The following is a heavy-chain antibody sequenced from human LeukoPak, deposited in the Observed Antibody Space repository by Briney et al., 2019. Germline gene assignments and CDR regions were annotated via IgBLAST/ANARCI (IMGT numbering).Heavy chain of an antibody. CDR3: ARGEKLNYDILTYDMDV. J-gene: IGHJ6*02. V-gene: IGHV1-69*13. D-gene: IGHD3-9*01. CDR2: IIPIFGTA. CDR1: GGTFSSYA. Sequence: GASVKVSCKASGGTFSSYAISWVRQAPGQGLEWMGGIIPIFGTANYAQKYQGRVTITADESTSTAYMELSSLRSEDTAVYYCARGEKLNYDILTYDMDVWGHGTTVTVSS.